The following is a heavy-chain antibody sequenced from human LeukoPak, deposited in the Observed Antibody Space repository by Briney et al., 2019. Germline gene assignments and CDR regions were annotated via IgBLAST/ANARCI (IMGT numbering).Heavy chain of an antibody. CDR2: IYTSGST. D-gene: IGHD3-10*01. Sequence: PSQTLSLTCTVSGGSISSGSYYWSWIRQPAGKGLEWIGRIYTSGSTNYNPSLKSRVTISVDTSKNQFSLKLSSVTAADTAVYYCARGVNFEYWGQGTLVTVSS. V-gene: IGHV4-61*02. J-gene: IGHJ4*02. CDR1: GGSISSGSYY. CDR3: ARGVNFEY.